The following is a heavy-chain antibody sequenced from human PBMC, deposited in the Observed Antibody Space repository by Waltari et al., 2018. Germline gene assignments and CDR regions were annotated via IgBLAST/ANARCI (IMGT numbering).Heavy chain of an antibody. Sequence: QVQLVQSGAEVKKPGASVKVSCKASGYTFTSYYMHWVRQAPGQGIEWMGIINPRVGSTSYEHKFQGCVTMTMDTSTSTVSMGLSSLRSEDTAVYYCARGSPLTVAGTSVENFDLWGRGTLVTVSS. CDR1: GYTFTSYY. CDR3: ARGSPLTVAGTSVENFDL. J-gene: IGHJ2*01. CDR2: INPRVGST. V-gene: IGHV1-46*01. D-gene: IGHD6-19*01.